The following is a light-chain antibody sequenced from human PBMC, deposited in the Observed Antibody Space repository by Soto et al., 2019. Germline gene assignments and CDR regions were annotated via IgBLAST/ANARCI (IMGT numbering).Light chain of an antibody. J-gene: IGKJ5*01. CDR3: QQYGSSPFT. CDR2: GAS. V-gene: IGKV3-20*01. CDR1: HSFSNY. Sequence: EVVLSQSPGTLSLSPGERAILSCRASHSFSNYLAWYQQKPGQAPRLLIYGASSRATGIPDRFSGSGSGTDFTLTISRLEPEDFAVYYCQQYGSSPFTFGQGTRLE.